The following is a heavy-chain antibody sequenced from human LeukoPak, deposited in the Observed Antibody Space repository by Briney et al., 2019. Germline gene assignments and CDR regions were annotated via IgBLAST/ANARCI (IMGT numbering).Heavy chain of an antibody. CDR1: GFTFSSYA. Sequence: TGGSLTLSCAASGFTFSSYAMSWVRQAPGKGLEWVSAISGSGGSTYYADSVKGRFTISRDNSKNTLYLQMNSLRAEDTAVYYCAKLRSGTAAANWFDPWGQGTLVTVSS. J-gene: IGHJ5*02. CDR3: AKLRSGTAAANWFDP. CDR2: ISGSGGST. V-gene: IGHV3-23*01. D-gene: IGHD6-13*01.